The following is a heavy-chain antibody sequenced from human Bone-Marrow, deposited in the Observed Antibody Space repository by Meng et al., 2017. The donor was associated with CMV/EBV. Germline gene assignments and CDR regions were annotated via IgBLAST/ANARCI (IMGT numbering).Heavy chain of an antibody. V-gene: IGHV4-34*01. Sequence: GSLRLSCAVYGGSFSGYYWSWIRQPPGKGLEWIGEINHSGSTNYNPSLKSRVTISVDTSKNQFSLKLSSVTAADTAVYYCAREGRYYDFWSGYYKGTYYYYYGMDVWGQGTTVTVSS. D-gene: IGHD3-3*01. CDR3: AREGRYYDFWSGYYKGTYYYYYGMDV. CDR1: GGSFSGYY. CDR2: INHSGST. J-gene: IGHJ6*02.